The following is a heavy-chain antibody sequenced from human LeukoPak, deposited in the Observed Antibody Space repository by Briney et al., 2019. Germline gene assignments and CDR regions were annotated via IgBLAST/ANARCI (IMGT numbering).Heavy chain of an antibody. J-gene: IGHJ6*02. V-gene: IGHV4-30-2*01. CDR1: GGSISSGGYS. CDR2: IYHSGST. D-gene: IGHD3-10*01. Sequence: SETLSLTCAVSGGSISSGGYSWSWIRQPPGKGLEWIGYIYHSGSTYYNPSLKSRVTISVDMSKNQFSLKLSSVTAADTAVYYCARGEITMVRGVITTYYYYYGMDVWGQGTTVTVSS. CDR3: ARGEITMVRGVITTYYYYYGMDV.